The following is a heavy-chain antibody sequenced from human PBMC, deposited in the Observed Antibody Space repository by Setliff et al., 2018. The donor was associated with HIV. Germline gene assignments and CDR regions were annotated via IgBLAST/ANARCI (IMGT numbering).Heavy chain of an antibody. CDR1: GGPFTNHG. V-gene: IGHV4-34*01. J-gene: IGHJ4*02. D-gene: IGHD2-2*01. CDR3: ARKVGGDFDH. Sequence: PSETLSLTCAAYGGPFTNHGWNWIRQSPGKGLEWIGEIDNRGGYNYNPSFNSRVTITVDASKRQFSLKLSSVTAADTAVYFCARKVGGDFDHWGQGTLVTVSS. CDR2: IDNRGGY.